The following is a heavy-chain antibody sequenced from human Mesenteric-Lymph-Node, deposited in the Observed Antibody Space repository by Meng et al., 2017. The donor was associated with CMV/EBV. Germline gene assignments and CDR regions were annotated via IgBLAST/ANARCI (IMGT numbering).Heavy chain of an antibody. V-gene: IGHV1-69*05. CDR3: ARMGAVSSGYLPHNYYYYYGMDV. J-gene: IGHJ6*02. CDR2: IIPIFGTA. Sequence: SVKVSCKASGGTFSSYAISWVRQAPGQGLEWMGGIIPIFGTANYAQKFQGRVTITTDESTSTAYMELSSLRSEDTAVYYCARMGAVSSGYLPHNYYYYYGMDVWGQGTTVTVSS. D-gene: IGHD3-22*01. CDR1: GGTFSSYA.